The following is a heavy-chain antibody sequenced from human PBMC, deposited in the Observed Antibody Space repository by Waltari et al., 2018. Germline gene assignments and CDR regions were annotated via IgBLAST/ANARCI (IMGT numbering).Heavy chain of an antibody. J-gene: IGHJ4*02. Sequence: QVQLQQWGAGLLKPSDTLSPTRGASTEFFSGYPWIWIRQPPGQGLEWIGEVSDIGGTTYNPSLKSRVTISVDASEKKFSLKLSSVTAADTAVYYCARAFDSGYDSYYFDSWGQGTLVTVSS. D-gene: IGHD5-12*01. CDR1: TEFFSGYP. CDR3: ARAFDSGYDSYYFDS. V-gene: IGHV4-34*01. CDR2: VSDIGGT.